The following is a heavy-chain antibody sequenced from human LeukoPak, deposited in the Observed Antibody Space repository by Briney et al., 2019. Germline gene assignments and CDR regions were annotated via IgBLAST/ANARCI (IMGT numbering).Heavy chain of an antibody. CDR1: GGTFSSYA. V-gene: IGHV1-69*13. J-gene: IGHJ4*02. Sequence: ASVKVSCKASGGTFSSYAISWVRQAPGQGLEWMGGIIPIFGTANYAQKFQGRVTVTADESTSTAYMELSSLRSEDTAVYYCARDGTGNFDYWGQGTLVTVSS. D-gene: IGHD3-10*01. CDR2: IIPIFGTA. CDR3: ARDGTGNFDY.